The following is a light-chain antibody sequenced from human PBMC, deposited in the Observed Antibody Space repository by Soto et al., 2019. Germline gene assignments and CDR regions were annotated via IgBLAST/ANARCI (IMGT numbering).Light chain of an antibody. CDR3: QQSYTSWWT. Sequence: DIQMTQSPSSLSASVGDRVTITCRASQSVSNSLNWYQQKPGKAPKLLIYAASSLQSWVPSRVPGSGAGTDFTLTISRLQPEDFATYYCQQSYTSWWTFGQGAKVEIK. J-gene: IGKJ1*01. V-gene: IGKV1-39*01. CDR1: QSVSNS. CDR2: AAS.